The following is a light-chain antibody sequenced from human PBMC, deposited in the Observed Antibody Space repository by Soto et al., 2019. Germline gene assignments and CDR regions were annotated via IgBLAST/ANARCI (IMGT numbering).Light chain of an antibody. J-gene: IGKJ1*01. CDR3: QHSYSTPWT. CDR1: QSISSY. V-gene: IGKV1-39*01. Sequence: DIQMTQSPSSLSASVGDRVTITCRASQSISSYLNCYQQKPGKAPKLLIYAASSLQSGVPSRFSGSGSGTDFTLTISSLQPEDFATYYCQHSYSTPWTFGQGTKVDI. CDR2: AAS.